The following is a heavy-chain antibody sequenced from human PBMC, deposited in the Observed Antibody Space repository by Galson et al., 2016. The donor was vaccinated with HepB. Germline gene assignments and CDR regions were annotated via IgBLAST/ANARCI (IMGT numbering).Heavy chain of an antibody. CDR2: ISYDGSHK. J-gene: IGHJ6*02. D-gene: IGHD5-24*01. Sequence: SLRLSCAASGFTFSTYAMLWVRQAPGKGLEWVAVISYDGSHKHYRDSVKGRFTISRDNSKNTLYLQMNSLRREDTAVYYCARPRRWPQYYYGLDVWGQGTTVTVSS. CDR3: ARPRRWPQYYYGLDV. V-gene: IGHV3-30-3*01. CDR1: GFTFSTYA.